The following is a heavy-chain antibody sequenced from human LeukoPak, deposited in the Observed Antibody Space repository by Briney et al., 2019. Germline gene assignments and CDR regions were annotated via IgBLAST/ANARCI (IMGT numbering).Heavy chain of an antibody. CDR3: AREAVTRNYFDY. J-gene: IGHJ4*02. CDR2: IYSGGST. CDR1: EFTVSSHY. D-gene: IGHD4-17*01. V-gene: IGHV3-53*01. Sequence: GGSLRLSCAASEFTVSSHYMNWVRQAPGKGLEWVSVIYSGGSTCYADSVKGRFTISRDNSKNTLYLQMNSLRAEDTAVYYCAREAVTRNYFDYWGQGTLVTVSS.